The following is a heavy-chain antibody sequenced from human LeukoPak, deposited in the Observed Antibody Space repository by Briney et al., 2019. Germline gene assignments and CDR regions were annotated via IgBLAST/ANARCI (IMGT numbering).Heavy chain of an antibody. Sequence: GASVKVSCKVSGYTPTELSMHWVRQAPGEGLEWMGGFDPEDGETIYAQKFQGRVTMTEDTSTDTAYMELSSLRSEDTAVYYCATDLRPRGDYYDSSGYPQHWGQGTLVTVSS. D-gene: IGHD3-22*01. V-gene: IGHV1-24*01. CDR1: GYTPTELS. J-gene: IGHJ1*01. CDR2: FDPEDGET. CDR3: ATDLRPRGDYYDSSGYPQH.